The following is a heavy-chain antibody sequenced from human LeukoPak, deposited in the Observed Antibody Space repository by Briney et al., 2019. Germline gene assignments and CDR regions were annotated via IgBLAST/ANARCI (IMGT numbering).Heavy chain of an antibody. D-gene: IGHD6-19*01. CDR3: AKAVTGAEKDLDY. J-gene: IGHJ4*02. V-gene: IGHV3-23*01. Sequence: GGSLRLSCAASGFTFSSYGMSWVRQAPGKGLEWVSGISGSGGSTDYADSVKGRFTISRDNSKNTLYLQVNSLRVEDTALYYCAKAVTGAEKDLDYWGRGTLVTVSS. CDR1: GFTFSSYG. CDR2: ISGSGGST.